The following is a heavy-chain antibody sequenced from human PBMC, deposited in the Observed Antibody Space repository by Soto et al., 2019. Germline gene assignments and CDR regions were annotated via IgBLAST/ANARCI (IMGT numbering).Heavy chain of an antibody. Sequence: QVQLQESGPGLVKASGTLSLTCAVSGASISTDHWWTWVRQPPGGGLEWIGEILHSGNTNYNPSVMGRVTMSVDRPKNQFSLKRISVTAADTAIYYCARAGVSAMFIGNWGQGTLVTVSS. CDR1: GASISTDHW. CDR2: ILHSGNT. J-gene: IGHJ4*02. V-gene: IGHV4-4*02. D-gene: IGHD3-16*02. CDR3: ARAGVSAMFIGN.